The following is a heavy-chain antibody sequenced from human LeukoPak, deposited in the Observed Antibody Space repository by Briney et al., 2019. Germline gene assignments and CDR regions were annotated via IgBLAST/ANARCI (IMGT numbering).Heavy chain of an antibody. D-gene: IGHD3-22*01. Sequence: SETLSLTCTVSGGSISSYYWSWIRQPPGKGPEWIGYIYYSGSTNYSPSLKSRVTISVDTSNNQFSLKLSSVTAADTAVYYCARDSSGYRRGSFDYWGQGTLVTVSS. V-gene: IGHV4-59*01. CDR3: ARDSSGYRRGSFDY. CDR1: GGSISSYY. CDR2: IYYSGST. J-gene: IGHJ4*02.